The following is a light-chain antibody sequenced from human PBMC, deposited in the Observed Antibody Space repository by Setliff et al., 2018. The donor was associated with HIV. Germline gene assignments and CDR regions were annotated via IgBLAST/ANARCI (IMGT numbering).Light chain of an antibody. Sequence: QSVLTQPASVSGSPGQSITISCTGTNNDVGAYNYVSWYQQNPGKAPKLMIYDVSNRPSGVSNRFPGSKSGNTASLTISGLQTEDEADYYCSSFTSISTLIFGGGTKVTVL. CDR1: NNDVGAYNY. J-gene: IGLJ2*01. CDR3: SSFTSISTLI. V-gene: IGLV2-14*03. CDR2: DVS.